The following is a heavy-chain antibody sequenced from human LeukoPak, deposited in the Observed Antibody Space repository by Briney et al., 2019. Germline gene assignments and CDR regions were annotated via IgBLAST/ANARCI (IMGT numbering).Heavy chain of an antibody. Sequence: GGSLRLSCAASGFTFRGYAMMWVRQAPGKGLEWVSLISDSGSSTYYTDSVKGRFTISRDNSKNTLYLQVNSLRGEDTAVYYCAETGGGSFLTGYYVDYWGQGTLVTVSS. D-gene: IGHD3-9*01. J-gene: IGHJ4*02. V-gene: IGHV3-23*01. CDR1: GFTFRGYA. CDR3: AETGGGSFLTGYYVDY. CDR2: ISDSGSST.